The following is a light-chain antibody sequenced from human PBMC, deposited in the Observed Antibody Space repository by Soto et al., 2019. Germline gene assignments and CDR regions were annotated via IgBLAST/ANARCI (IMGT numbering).Light chain of an antibody. CDR3: QQTSSTPT. CDR1: QSIRSY. CDR2: AAS. Sequence: DIQLTQSPSSLSASVGDRVTITCRASQSIRSYLNCYQQKPGKAPTLLIYAASILQTGVSSWFSGSGSGTYFTLTISNLQPEDFATYYGQQTSSTPTFGGGTKVEIK. V-gene: IGKV1-39*01. J-gene: IGKJ4*01.